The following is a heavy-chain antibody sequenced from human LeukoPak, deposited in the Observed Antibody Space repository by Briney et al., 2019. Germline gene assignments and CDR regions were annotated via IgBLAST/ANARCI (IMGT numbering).Heavy chain of an antibody. CDR2: IYSGGST. V-gene: IGHV3-53*04. CDR1: GFTFSDYY. CDR3: ARESSSSWYDY. Sequence: PGGSLRLSCAASGFTFSDYYMSWIRQAPGKGLEWVSVIYSGGSTYYADSVKGRFTISRHNSKNTLYLQMNSLRAEDTAVYYCARESSSSWYDYWGQGTLVTVSS. D-gene: IGHD6-13*01. J-gene: IGHJ4*02.